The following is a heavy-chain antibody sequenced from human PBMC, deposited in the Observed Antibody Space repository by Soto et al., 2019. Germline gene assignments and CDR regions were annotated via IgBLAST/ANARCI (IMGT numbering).Heavy chain of an antibody. D-gene: IGHD2-2*01. Sequence: QVQLQESGPGLVKPSETLSLTCTVSDDYISSHYWSWLRQPPGKGLEWIGYVYHSGKTDSKPSLKSRVTISMDTSKNQISLSLTSATAADTAVYYCARPRGTTPAVWYFDLWGRGTLVTVSS. CDR3: ARPRGTTPAVWYFDL. J-gene: IGHJ2*01. V-gene: IGHV4-59*08. CDR1: DDYISSHY. CDR2: VYHSGKT.